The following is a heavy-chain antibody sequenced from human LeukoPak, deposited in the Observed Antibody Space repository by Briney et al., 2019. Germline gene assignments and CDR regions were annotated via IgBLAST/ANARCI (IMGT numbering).Heavy chain of an antibody. V-gene: IGHV1-46*01. CDR3: VRQYYYDSSGPYYFDY. CDR2: INPSGGST. Sequence: ASVKVSCKASGYTFTSYYMHWVRQAPGQGLEWMGIINPSGGSTSYAQKFQGRVTMTRDTSTSTVYMELSSLRSEDTAVYYCVRQYYYDSSGPYYFDYWGQGTLVTVSS. J-gene: IGHJ4*02. CDR1: GYTFTSYY. D-gene: IGHD3-22*01.